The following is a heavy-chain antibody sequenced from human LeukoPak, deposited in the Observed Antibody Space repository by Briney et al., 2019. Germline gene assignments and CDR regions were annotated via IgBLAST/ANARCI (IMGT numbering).Heavy chain of an antibody. V-gene: IGHV3-7*01. CDR3: ARGTKRLGMDV. J-gene: IGHJ6*02. CDR2: IKQDGSEK. CDR1: GFTFSSCW. Sequence: PGGSLSLSCAASGFTFSSCWMSWVRQAPGKGLEWVANIKQDGSEKYYVDSVKGRLTISRDNAKNSLFLQMNSLRAEDTAVYYCARGTKRLGMDVWGQGTTVTVSS.